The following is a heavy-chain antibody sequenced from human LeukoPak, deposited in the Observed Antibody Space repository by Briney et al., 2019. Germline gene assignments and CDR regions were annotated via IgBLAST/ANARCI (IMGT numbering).Heavy chain of an antibody. CDR2: ISGSGGST. CDR3: AKVGATVDYGFDY. CDR1: GFTFSSYW. V-gene: IGHV3-23*01. D-gene: IGHD1-26*01. J-gene: IGHJ4*02. Sequence: RPGGSLRLSCAASGFTFSSYWMSWVRQAPGKGLEWVSAISGSGGSTYYADSVKGRFTISRDNSKNTLYLQMNSLRAEDTAVYYCAKVGATVDYGFDYWGQGTLVTVSS.